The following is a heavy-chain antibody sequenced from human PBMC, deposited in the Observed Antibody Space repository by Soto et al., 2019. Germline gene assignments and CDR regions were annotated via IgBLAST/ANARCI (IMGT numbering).Heavy chain of an antibody. CDR2: VYYSGST. V-gene: IGHV4-39*01. D-gene: IGHD3-3*01. CDR3: ARHAIFGVVTLGPPSPL. J-gene: IGHJ4*02. Sequence: QLQLQESGPGLVKPSETLSLTCTVSGASISSSSYSWGWIRQPPGKGLAWIGTVYYSGSTYYNPSLKSRVTISVDTSKNQFSLNLSSVTAADTAVYYCARHAIFGVVTLGPPSPLWGQGTLVTVSS. CDR1: GASISSSSYS.